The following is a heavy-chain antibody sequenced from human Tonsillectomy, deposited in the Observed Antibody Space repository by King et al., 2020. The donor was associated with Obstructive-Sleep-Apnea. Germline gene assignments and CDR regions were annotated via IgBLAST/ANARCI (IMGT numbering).Heavy chain of an antibody. V-gene: IGHV3-30*04. J-gene: IGHJ4*02. CDR2: ISYAGSNK. D-gene: IGHD3-3*01. CDR1: GFTFSSYA. Sequence: VQLVESGGGVVQPGRSLRLSCAASGFTFSSYAMHWVRQAPGKGLEWVAVISYAGSNKYYADSVKGRLTISRENSKNTLYLQMNSLRAEDTAVYYCARDRKLLGVARYYFDYWGQGTLVTVSS. CDR3: ARDRKLLGVARYYFDY.